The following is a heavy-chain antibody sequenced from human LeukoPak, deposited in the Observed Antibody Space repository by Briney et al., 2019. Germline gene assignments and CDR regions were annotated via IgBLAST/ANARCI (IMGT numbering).Heavy chain of an antibody. CDR2: IYYSGST. D-gene: IGHD3-3*01. V-gene: IGHV4-59*08. CDR1: GGSFSGYY. CDR3: ARHMAYYDFWSGYSPLDY. Sequence: SETLSLTCAVYGGSFSGYYWSWIRQPPGKGLEWIGYIYYSGSTNYNPSLKSRVTISVDTSKNQFSLKLSSVTAADTAVYYCARHMAYYDFWSGYSPLDYWGQGTLVTVSS. J-gene: IGHJ4*02.